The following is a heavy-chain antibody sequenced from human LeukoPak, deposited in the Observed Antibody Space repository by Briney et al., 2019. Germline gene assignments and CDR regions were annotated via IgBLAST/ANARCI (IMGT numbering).Heavy chain of an antibody. CDR1: GGSISSYY. J-gene: IGHJ6*03. D-gene: IGHD5-18*01. Sequence: SETLSLTCTVSGGSISSYYWSWIRQPPGKGLEWIGYIYYSGSTNYNPSLKSRVTISVDTSKNHFSLKLSSVTAADTAVYYCARDVGYSYDFDYYYMDVWGKGTTVTVSS. V-gene: IGHV4-59*01. CDR3: ARDVGYSYDFDYYYMDV. CDR2: IYYSGST.